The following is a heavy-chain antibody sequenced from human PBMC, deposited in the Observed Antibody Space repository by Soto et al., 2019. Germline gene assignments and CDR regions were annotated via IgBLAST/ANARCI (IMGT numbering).Heavy chain of an antibody. Sequence: QVQLVESGGGLVNPGGSLRLSCAASGFSFSDYYMTWIRQAPGKGLEWISDISSSGDPTYYADSVRGRFTISRDNAKNSLYLQLNSLRGEDTAIYYCARLLLRPGKFDYWGQGTLVTVPS. V-gene: IGHV3-11*01. CDR3: ARLLLRPGKFDY. CDR2: ISSSGDPT. J-gene: IGHJ4*02. D-gene: IGHD2-21*01. CDR1: GFSFSDYY.